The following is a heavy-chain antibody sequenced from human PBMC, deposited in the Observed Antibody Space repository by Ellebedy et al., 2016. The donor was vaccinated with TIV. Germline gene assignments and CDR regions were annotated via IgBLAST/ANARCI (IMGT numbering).Heavy chain of an antibody. D-gene: IGHD5-18*01. J-gene: IGHJ4*02. Sequence: AASVKVSCKASGGTFSTYAISWVRQAPGKGLECMGGIIPFFGTTYCAQKFQGRVTITADESSTTAYMELSSLRSDDTAVYYCARARGDNYAMGFDYWGQGTLVTVSS. CDR1: GGTFSTYA. V-gene: IGHV1-69*13. CDR2: IIPFFGTT. CDR3: ARARGDNYAMGFDY.